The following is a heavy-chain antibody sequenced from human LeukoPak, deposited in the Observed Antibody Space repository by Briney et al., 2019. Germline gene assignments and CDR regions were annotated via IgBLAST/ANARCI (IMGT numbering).Heavy chain of an antibody. V-gene: IGHV1-69*13. D-gene: IGHD6-13*01. J-gene: IGHJ4*02. CDR2: ITPVFGTA. CDR3: ARGSASNWPVDI. Sequence: SVKVSCKASGGSFSSYPINWVRQVPGQGLEWMGGITPVFGTAKYAQKFQGRVTITADDSTTTAYLHVTSLTSEDTAVYYSARGSASNWPVDIWGQGTLVTVSS. CDR1: GGSFSSYP.